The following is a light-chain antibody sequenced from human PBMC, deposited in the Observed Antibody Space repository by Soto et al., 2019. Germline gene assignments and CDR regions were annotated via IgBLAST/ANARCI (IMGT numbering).Light chain of an antibody. CDR2: GAS. J-gene: IGKJ3*01. V-gene: IGKV3-15*01. CDR3: QQYNNWPLFT. CDR1: QSVNNN. Sequence: EILMTQSPATLSVSPGERATLSCRASQSVNNNLAWYQQKPGQAPRLLIYGASIRATGIPARFSGSESGTEFTLTISSLQSEDFAVYYCQQYNNWPLFTFGPGTKVDIK.